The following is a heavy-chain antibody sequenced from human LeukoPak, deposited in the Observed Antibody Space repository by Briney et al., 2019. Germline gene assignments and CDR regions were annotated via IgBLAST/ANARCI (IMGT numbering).Heavy chain of an antibody. CDR3: ARYGSTVTTPFDY. D-gene: IGHD4-11*01. J-gene: IGHJ4*02. CDR2: ISGSSDAI. CDR1: GFTFSSYE. V-gene: IGHV3-48*03. Sequence: GGSLRLSCAASGFTFSSYEMNWVRQAPGKGLEWISYISGSSDAIYYADSVKGRFTISRDNAKNSLSLQMNSLRAEDTAVYYCARYGSTVTTPFDYWGQGTLVTVSS.